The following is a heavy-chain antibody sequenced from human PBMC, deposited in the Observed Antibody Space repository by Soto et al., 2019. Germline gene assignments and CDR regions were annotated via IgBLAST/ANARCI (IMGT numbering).Heavy chain of an antibody. V-gene: IGHV4-39*01. CDR1: GGSISSSSYY. Sequence: QLQLQESGPGLVKPSETLSLTCTVSGGSISSSSYYWGWIRQPPGKGLEWIGSIYYSGSTYYNPSRKSRVTISVDTAKNQVPRKLSSVTAADTAVYYCARYSSYALDFDYWGQGTLVTVSS. J-gene: IGHJ4*02. CDR2: IYYSGST. CDR3: ARYSSYALDFDY. D-gene: IGHD6-6*01.